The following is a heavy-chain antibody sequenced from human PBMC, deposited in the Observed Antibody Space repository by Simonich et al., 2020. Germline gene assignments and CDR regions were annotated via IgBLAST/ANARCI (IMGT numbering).Heavy chain of an antibody. CDR3: ARDRAARYYYYYYMDV. Sequence: QVQLVQSGAEVKKPGASVKVSCKASVYTFTGYYMHWVRQAPGQGLEWMGWINPNSGGTNDAQKFQGRVTMTRDTSISTAYMERSRLRSDDTAVYYCARDRAARYYYYYYMDVWGKGTTVTVSS. CDR1: VYTFTGYY. CDR2: INPNSGGT. J-gene: IGHJ6*03. D-gene: IGHD6-6*01. V-gene: IGHV1-2*02.